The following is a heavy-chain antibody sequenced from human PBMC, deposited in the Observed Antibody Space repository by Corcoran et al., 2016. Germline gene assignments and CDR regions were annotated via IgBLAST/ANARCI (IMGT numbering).Heavy chain of an antibody. CDR2: INHSGST. Sequence: QVQLQQWGAGLLKPSETLSLTCAVYGGSFSGYYWSWIRQPPGKGLEWIGEINHSGSTNYNPSLKSRVTISLDTSKNQFSLKLSSVTAADTAVYYCARGPGQWLVGGFDYWGQGTLVTVSS. CDR1: GGSFSGYY. D-gene: IGHD6-19*01. V-gene: IGHV4-34*01. J-gene: IGHJ4*02. CDR3: ARGPGQWLVGGFDY.